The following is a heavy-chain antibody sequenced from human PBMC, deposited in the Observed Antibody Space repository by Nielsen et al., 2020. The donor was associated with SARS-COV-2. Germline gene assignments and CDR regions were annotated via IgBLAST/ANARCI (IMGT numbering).Heavy chain of an antibody. CDR1: GFTLSSYE. V-gene: IGHV3-7*01. CDR2: INRDGSET. J-gene: IGHJ6*02. CDR3: GQDMDV. Sequence: GESLKISCAASGFTLSSYEMYWVRQAPGKGLEWVANINRDGSETYYVDSVRGRFTISRDNAKQSLHLHMTSLTADDTAIYFCGQDMDVWGQGTTVTVSS.